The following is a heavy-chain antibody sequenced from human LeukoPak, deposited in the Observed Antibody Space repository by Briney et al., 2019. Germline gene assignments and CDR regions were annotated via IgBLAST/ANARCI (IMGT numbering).Heavy chain of an antibody. Sequence: GGSLRLSCAASGFTFSSYWMSWVRQAPGKGLEWVANIKQDGSEKYYVDSVKGRFTISRDNAKKSLYLQMNSLRAEDTAVYYCASEGPVWFGEQREYYGMDVWGQGTTVTVSS. CDR2: IKQDGSEK. J-gene: IGHJ6*02. CDR3: ASEGPVWFGEQREYYGMDV. V-gene: IGHV3-7*01. CDR1: GFTFSSYW. D-gene: IGHD3-10*01.